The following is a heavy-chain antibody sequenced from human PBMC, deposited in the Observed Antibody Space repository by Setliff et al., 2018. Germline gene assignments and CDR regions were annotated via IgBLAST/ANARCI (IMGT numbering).Heavy chain of an antibody. CDR1: GFTFSSEY. D-gene: IGHD3-22*01. V-gene: IGHV3-48*01. CDR3: VRELRVIVGVGIQGVFDI. CDR2: ISSSSTSI. J-gene: IGHJ3*02. Sequence: GGSLRLSCAASGFTFSSEYMSWVRQAPGKGLEWVSYISSSSTSIYSDSVKDRFTISRDNAKKSLYLQMDSLRAEDTAVYYCVRELRVIVGVGIQGVFDIWGQGTMVTVSS.